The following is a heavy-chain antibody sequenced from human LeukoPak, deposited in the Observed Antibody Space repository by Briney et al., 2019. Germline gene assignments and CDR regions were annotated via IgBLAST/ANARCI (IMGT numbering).Heavy chain of an antibody. D-gene: IGHD2-8*02. V-gene: IGHV1-2*02. CDR1: GYTFTSYA. CDR3: ARADPLTGLNS. CDR2: INPNSGGT. J-gene: IGHJ4*02. Sequence: ASVKVSCKASGYTFTSYAMNWVRQAPGQGLEWMGWINPNSGGTNYAQKFQGRVTMTRDTSISTVYMELSRLRSDDTAVYYCARADPLTGLNSWGQGTLVTVSS.